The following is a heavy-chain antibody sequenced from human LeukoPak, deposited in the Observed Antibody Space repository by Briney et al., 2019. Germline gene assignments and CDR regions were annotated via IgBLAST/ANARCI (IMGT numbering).Heavy chain of an antibody. V-gene: IGHV3-48*04. J-gene: IGHJ6*03. CDR1: GFTFSSFG. CDR2: ISSSGSTI. CDR3: AKPAYAGYYYYMDV. D-gene: IGHD3-16*01. Sequence: GGSLRLSCAASGFTFSSFGMNWVRQAPGKGLEWVSYISSSGSTIYYADSVKRRFTISRDNAKNSLYLQMNSLRAEDTAVYYCAKPAYAGYYYYMDVWGKGTTVTVSS.